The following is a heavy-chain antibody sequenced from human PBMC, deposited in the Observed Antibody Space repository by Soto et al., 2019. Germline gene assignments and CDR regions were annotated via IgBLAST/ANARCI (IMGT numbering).Heavy chain of an antibody. CDR2: VSTNGAT. Sequence: SETLSLTCTVSDDFISSYYWNWIRQPAGKGLEWIGRVSTNGATNYNPSLESRVTMSVDTSKNQFSLKLTSVTAADTAVYFCARADYEILTGSYAMDVWGQGTLVTVSS. D-gene: IGHD3-9*01. V-gene: IGHV4-4*07. CDR3: ARADYEILTGSYAMDV. CDR1: DDFISSYY. J-gene: IGHJ4*02.